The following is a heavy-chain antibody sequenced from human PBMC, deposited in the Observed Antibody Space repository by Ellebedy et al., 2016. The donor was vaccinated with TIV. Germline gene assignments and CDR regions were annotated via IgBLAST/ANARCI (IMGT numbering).Heavy chain of an antibody. V-gene: IGHV3-74*01. J-gene: IGHJ3*01. CDR1: GFTFSSDW. CDR2: FKGDGSST. CDR3: ARDLHIVASNY. D-gene: IGHD5-12*01. Sequence: GESLKISCAASGFTFSSDWMHWFRQAPGKGLVWVSRFKGDGSSTNYADSVKGRFTISSDNAKNTLYLQMNSLRADDTAVYYCARDLHIVASNYWGQGTMVTVSS.